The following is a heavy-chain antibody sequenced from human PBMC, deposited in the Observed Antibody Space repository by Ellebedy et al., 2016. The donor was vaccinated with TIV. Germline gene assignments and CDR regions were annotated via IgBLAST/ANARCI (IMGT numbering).Heavy chain of an antibody. Sequence: AASVKVSCKASGGTFSSHDISWVRQAPGQGLEWMGRIIPMLGIANYAQKFQGRVTITADKSTSTAYMELSSLRSEDTAVYYCARDVAAAGSGYWGQGTLVTVSS. CDR1: GGTFSSHD. CDR2: IIPMLGIA. D-gene: IGHD6-13*01. V-gene: IGHV1-69*04. J-gene: IGHJ4*02. CDR3: ARDVAAAGSGY.